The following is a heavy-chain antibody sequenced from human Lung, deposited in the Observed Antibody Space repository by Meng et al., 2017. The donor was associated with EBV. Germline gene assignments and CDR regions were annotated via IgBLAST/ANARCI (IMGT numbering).Heavy chain of an antibody. CDR2: IYYSGNT. Sequence: QGHRRESGPGPVKPFQTLSLTCTVSGDSIRSGGYYWSWIRQHPGKGLEWIGYIYYSGNTYYNPSLKSRVTISIDTSKNQFSLKLSSVTAADTAVYFCARATVVVPSGIYWFDPWGQGTLVTVSS. J-gene: IGHJ5*02. V-gene: IGHV4-31*03. CDR1: GDSIRSGGYY. D-gene: IGHD6-13*01. CDR3: ARATVVVPSGIYWFDP.